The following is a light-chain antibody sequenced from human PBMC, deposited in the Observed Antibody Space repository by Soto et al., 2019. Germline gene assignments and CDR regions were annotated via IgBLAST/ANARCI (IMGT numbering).Light chain of an antibody. CDR1: SSDIGGYYY. Sequence: QSALTQPASVSGSPGQSITISCTGTSSDIGGYYYVSWYKHHPGQAPQLMIYEVSNRPSGVSNRFSGSKSGNTASLTISGLQADDEGDYYCSSKTSSSSPFVFGTGTKVTVL. CDR2: EVS. CDR3: SSKTSSSSPFV. V-gene: IGLV2-14*01. J-gene: IGLJ1*01.